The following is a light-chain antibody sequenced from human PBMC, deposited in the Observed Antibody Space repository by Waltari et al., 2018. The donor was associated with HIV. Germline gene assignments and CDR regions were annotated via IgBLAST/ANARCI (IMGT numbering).Light chain of an antibody. V-gene: IGLV1-44*01. Sequence: QSVLTQPPSASGTPGQRVTISCSGSSPNIGSNTVNWYQQLTGTAPKLLIYSNNQRPSGVPDRFSGSKSGTSASLAISGLQSEDEADYYCAAWDGSLNGHVVFGGGTKLTVL. CDR2: SNN. J-gene: IGLJ2*01. CDR3: AAWDGSLNGHVV. CDR1: SPNIGSNT.